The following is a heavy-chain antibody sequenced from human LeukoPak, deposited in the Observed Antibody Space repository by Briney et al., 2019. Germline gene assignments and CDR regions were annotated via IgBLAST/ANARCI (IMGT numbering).Heavy chain of an antibody. V-gene: IGHV1-46*01. CDR3: ARAIYYDSSGYQYYFDY. J-gene: IGHJ4*02. Sequence: ASVKVSCKASGHTFTSYYMHWVRQAPGQGLEWMGIINPSGGSTSYAQKFQGRVTITADKSTSTAYMELSSLRSEDTAVYYCARAIYYDSSGYQYYFDYWGQGTLVTVSS. D-gene: IGHD3-22*01. CDR1: GHTFTSYY. CDR2: INPSGGST.